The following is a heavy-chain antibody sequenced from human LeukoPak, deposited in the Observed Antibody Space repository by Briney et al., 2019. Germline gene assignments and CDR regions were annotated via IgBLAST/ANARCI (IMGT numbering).Heavy chain of an antibody. CDR3: AGTYRPTYYYDSSGCPNSFDY. Sequence: SETLSLTCAVYGGSFSGYYWSWIRQPPGKGLEWIGEINHSGSTNYNPSLKSRVTISVDTSKNQFSLKLSSVTAADTAVYYCAGTYRPTYYYDSSGCPNSFDYWGQGTLVTVSS. CDR1: GGSFSGYY. D-gene: IGHD3-22*01. J-gene: IGHJ4*02. CDR2: INHSGST. V-gene: IGHV4-34*01.